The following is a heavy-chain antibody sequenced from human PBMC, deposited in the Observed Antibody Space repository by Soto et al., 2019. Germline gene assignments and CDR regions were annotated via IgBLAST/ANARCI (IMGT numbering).Heavy chain of an antibody. J-gene: IGHJ4*02. D-gene: IGHD3-10*01. Sequence: QIQLVQSGTEVRKPGASAKVSCKASGYTFTNNDVCWVRQTPGQGLEWMGWISPYSGKTNYARKFQGRVTMTTDTSMCTGYMEVRCLTSDDRAGYYCAREGLVLPPDNWGQGTLVTVSS. CDR3: AREGLVLPPDN. CDR2: ISPYSGKT. CDR1: GYTFTNND. V-gene: IGHV1-18*01.